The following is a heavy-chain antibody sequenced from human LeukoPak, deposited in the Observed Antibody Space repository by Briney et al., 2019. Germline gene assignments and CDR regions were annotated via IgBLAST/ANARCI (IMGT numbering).Heavy chain of an antibody. CDR2: TYTSGST. CDR3: ARVGEMATIDY. V-gene: IGHV4-4*07. CDR1: GGSISSYD. Sequence: SETLSLTCTVSGGSISSYDWSWIRQPAGKGLEWIGRTYTSGSTNYNPSLKSRVTMSVDMSKNQFSLKLSSMIAADTAVYYCARVGEMATIDYWGQGTLVTVSS. D-gene: IGHD5-24*01. J-gene: IGHJ4*02.